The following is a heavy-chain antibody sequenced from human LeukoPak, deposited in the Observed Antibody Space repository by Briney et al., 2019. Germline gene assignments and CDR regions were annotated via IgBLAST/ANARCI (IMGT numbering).Heavy chain of an antibody. D-gene: IGHD2-2*01. Sequence: GGSLRLSCAASGFTFSSYWMHWVRQAPGKGLVWVSRINSDGSSTSYADSVKGRFTISRDNAKNSLYLQMNSLRAEDTAVYYCASLPAAEDWFDPWGQGTLVTVSS. CDR2: INSDGSST. J-gene: IGHJ5*02. V-gene: IGHV3-74*01. CDR1: GFTFSSYW. CDR3: ASLPAAEDWFDP.